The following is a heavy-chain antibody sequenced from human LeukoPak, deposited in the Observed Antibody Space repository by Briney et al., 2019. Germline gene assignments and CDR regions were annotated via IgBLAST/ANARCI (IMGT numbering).Heavy chain of an antibody. D-gene: IGHD3-10*01. CDR1: GYSISSGYY. CDR2: IYHSGST. CDR3: ARHRSGSYYGY. Sequence: SGTLSLTCSVSGYSISSGYYWGWIRQPPGKGLEWIGSIYHSGSTYYNPSLKSRVIISVDASKNLFSLKLSSVTAADTAVYYCARHRSGSYYGYWGQGTLVTVSS. J-gene: IGHJ4*02. V-gene: IGHV4-38-2*02.